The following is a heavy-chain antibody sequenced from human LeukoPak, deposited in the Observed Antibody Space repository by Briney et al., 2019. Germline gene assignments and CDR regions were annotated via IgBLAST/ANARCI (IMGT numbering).Heavy chain of an antibody. J-gene: IGHJ4*02. D-gene: IGHD1-26*01. V-gene: IGHV3-48*01. Sequence: PGGSLRLSCAASGFTFSSYSMNWVRQAPGKGLEWVSYISSSSSTIYYADSVEGRFTISRDNAKNSLYLQMNSLRAEDTAVYYCARDDKDLTSGSYSEYFDYWGQGTLVTVSS. CDR1: GFTFSSYS. CDR3: ARDDKDLTSGSYSEYFDY. CDR2: ISSSSSTI.